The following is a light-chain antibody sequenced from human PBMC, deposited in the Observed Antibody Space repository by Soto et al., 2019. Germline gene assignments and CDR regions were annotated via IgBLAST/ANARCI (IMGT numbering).Light chain of an antibody. Sequence: EIVLTQSPGTLSLSPGERATLSCRATRSVSSRNLAWYQQKPGQAPRLLIYLASTRATGIPDRFSGSGSGTDFTLTISRLEPEDFAVYYCQQYGNSPPYTFGQGTKLEI. CDR3: QQYGNSPPYT. J-gene: IGKJ2*01. CDR2: LAS. V-gene: IGKV3-20*01. CDR1: RSVSSRN.